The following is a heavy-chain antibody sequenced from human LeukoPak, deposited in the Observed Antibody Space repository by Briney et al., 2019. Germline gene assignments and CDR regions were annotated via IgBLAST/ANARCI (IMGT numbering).Heavy chain of an antibody. CDR2: INHSGST. Sequence: SETLSLTCAVYGGSFSGYYWSWIRQPPGKGREWIGEINHSGSTNYNPSLKSRVTISVDTSKNQFSLKLSSVTSADTAVYYCARKNRARPLFSIAAAGPGWFEPWGQGTLVTVSS. V-gene: IGHV4-34*01. CDR1: GGSFSGYY. J-gene: IGHJ5*02. D-gene: IGHD6-13*01. CDR3: ARKNRARPLFSIAAAGPGWFEP.